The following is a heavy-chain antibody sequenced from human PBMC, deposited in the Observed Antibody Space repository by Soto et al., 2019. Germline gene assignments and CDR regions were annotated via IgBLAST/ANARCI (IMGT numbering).Heavy chain of an antibody. CDR2: IRSKANSYAT. J-gene: IGHJ6*02. D-gene: IGHD6-6*01. CDR3: TRLLAARPGDGMDV. CDR1: GFTFSGSA. V-gene: IGHV3-73*01. Sequence: EVQLVESGGDLVQPGGSLKLSCAASGFTFSGSAMHWVRQASGKGLEWVGRIRSKANSYATAYAASVKGRFTISRDDSKNTAYLQMNSLKTEDTAVYYCTRLLAARPGDGMDVWGQGTTVTVSS.